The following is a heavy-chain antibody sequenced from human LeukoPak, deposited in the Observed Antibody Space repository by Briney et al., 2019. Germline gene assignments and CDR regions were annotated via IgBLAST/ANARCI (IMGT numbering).Heavy chain of an antibody. J-gene: IGHJ4*02. CDR3: ARTRDGPFDY. D-gene: IGHD5-24*01. Sequence: PGGSLRLSCVGSGFTFSSYWVNWVRQAPGKGLEWLLHISNSGSSIHYADSVKGRFTISRDNAKNSLYLQMNSLRAEDTAFYYCARTRDGPFDYWGQGTLVTVSS. CDR2: ISNSGSSI. CDR1: GFTFSSYW. V-gene: IGHV3-48*03.